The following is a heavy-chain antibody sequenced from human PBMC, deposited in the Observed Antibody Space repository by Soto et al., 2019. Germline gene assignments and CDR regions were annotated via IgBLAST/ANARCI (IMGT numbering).Heavy chain of an antibody. D-gene: IGHD1-26*01. CDR2: IYYSGST. CDR3: AGLGLYSRGPFDY. J-gene: IGHJ4*02. V-gene: IGHV4-61*01. CDR1: GGSVSSGSYY. Sequence: PSETLSLTCTVSGGSVSSGSYYWSWIRQPPGKGLEWIGYIYYSGSTNYNPSLRSRVTISVDTSKNQFSLKLSSVTAADTAVCYCAGLGLYSRGPFDYWGQGTLVTVSS.